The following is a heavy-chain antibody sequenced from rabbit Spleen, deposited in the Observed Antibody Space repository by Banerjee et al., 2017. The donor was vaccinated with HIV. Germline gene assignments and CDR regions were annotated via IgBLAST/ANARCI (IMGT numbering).Heavy chain of an antibody. V-gene: IGHV1S40*01. J-gene: IGHJ4*01. D-gene: IGHD1-1*01. Sequence: QSLEESGGGLVQPEGSLTLTCTASGFSLSSTYYMCWVRQAPGKGLEWIACIYSSSGSTYYASWAKGRFTISKASTTTVTLQISRLTAADTATYFCASSDTYYRMNLWGPGTLVTVS. CDR3: ASSDTYYRMNL. CDR1: GFSLSSTYY. CDR2: IYSSSGST.